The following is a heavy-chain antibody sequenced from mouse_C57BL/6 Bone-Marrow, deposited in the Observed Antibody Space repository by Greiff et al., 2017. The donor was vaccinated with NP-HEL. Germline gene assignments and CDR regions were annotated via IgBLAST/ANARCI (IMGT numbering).Heavy chain of an antibody. V-gene: IGHV1-64*01. CDR1: GYTFTSYW. Sequence: QVQLQQPGAELVKPRASVKLSCKASGYTFTSYWMHWVKQRPGQGLEWIGMIHPNSGSTNYNEKFKSKATLTVDKSSSTAYMQLSSLTSEDSAVYYCARRGYVLLPRDFDYWGQGTTLTVSS. CDR2: IHPNSGST. J-gene: IGHJ2*01. CDR3: ARRGYVLLPRDFDY. D-gene: IGHD1-1*01.